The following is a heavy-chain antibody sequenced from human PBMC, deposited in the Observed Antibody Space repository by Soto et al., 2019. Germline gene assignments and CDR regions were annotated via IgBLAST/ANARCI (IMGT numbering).Heavy chain of an antibody. CDR1: GGTFSIYT. CDR3: ARDSNCSGGSCYSYYYYMDV. Sequence: GASVKVSCTASGGTFSIYTISWVRQAPGQGLEWMGRIIPILGIANYAQKFQGRVTITADKSTSTAYMELSSLRSEDTAVYYCARDSNCSGGSCYSYYYYMDVWGKGTTVTVSS. D-gene: IGHD2-15*01. CDR2: IIPILGIA. J-gene: IGHJ6*03. V-gene: IGHV1-69*04.